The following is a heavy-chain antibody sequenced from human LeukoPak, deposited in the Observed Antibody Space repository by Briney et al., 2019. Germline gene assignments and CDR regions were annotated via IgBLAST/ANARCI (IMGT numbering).Heavy chain of an antibody. J-gene: IGHJ4*02. CDR1: GYSISSGYY. CDR2: IYHSGST. CDR3: ARVGAYSGSYWGLDY. D-gene: IGHD1-26*01. V-gene: IGHV4-38-2*02. Sequence: SETLSLTCTVSGYSISSGYYWGWIRQPPGKGLEWIGSIYHSGSTNYNPSLKSRVTISVDKSKNQFSLKLSSVTAADTAVYYCARVGAYSGSYWGLDYWGQGTLVTVSS.